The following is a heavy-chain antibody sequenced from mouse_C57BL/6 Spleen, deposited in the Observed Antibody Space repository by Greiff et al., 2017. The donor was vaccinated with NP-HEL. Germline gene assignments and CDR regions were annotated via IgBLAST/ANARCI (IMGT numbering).Heavy chain of an antibody. Sequence: DVQLVESGGGLVQPKGSLKLSCAASGFTFNTYAMHWVRQAPGKGLEWVARIRSKSSNYATYYADSVKDRFTISKDESTSMLFLHMSTLKAEDAAMYYCVRVGGTWFAYWGQGTPLTVSS. V-gene: IGHV10-3*01. CDR2: IRSKSSNYAT. CDR1: GFTFNTYA. CDR3: VRVGGTWFAY. D-gene: IGHD4-1*01. J-gene: IGHJ2*01.